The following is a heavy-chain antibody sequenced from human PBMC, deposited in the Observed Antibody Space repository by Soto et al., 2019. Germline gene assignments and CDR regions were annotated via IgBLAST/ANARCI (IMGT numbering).Heavy chain of an antibody. D-gene: IGHD6-6*01. J-gene: IGHJ4*02. CDR2: ISWNSGSI. V-gene: IGHV3-9*01. CDR1: GFTFDDYA. CDR3: AKDISSSPILYYFDY. Sequence: GGSLRLSCAASGFTFDDYAMHWVRQAPGKGLEWVSGISWNSGSIGYADSVKGRFTISRDNAKNSLYLQMNSLRAEDTALYYCAKDISSSPILYYFDYWGQGTLVTVSS.